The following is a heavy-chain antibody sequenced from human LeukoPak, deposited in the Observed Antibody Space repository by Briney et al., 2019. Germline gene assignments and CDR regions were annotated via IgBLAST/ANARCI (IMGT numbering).Heavy chain of an antibody. D-gene: IGHD6-19*01. CDR3: NRFSGWPDY. J-gene: IGHJ4*02. CDR1: GGSISSSHYY. CDR2: IYYSGST. V-gene: IGHV4-39*01. Sequence: SETLSLTCTVSGGSISSSHYYWGWIRQSPGKGLEWIGSIYYSGSTYYNPSLKSRVTISVGTSKNQFSLKLSSVTAADTAVYYCNRFSGWPDYWGQGTLVTVSS.